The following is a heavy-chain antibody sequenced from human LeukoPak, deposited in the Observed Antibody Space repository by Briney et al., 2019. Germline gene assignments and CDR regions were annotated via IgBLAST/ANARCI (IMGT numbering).Heavy chain of an antibody. CDR3: AKNLAVIAARRTPFDY. Sequence: PGGSLRLSCAASGFTFSSYAMSWVRQAPGKGLEWVSAISGSGGSTYYADSVKGRFTISRDKSKNTLYLQMNSLRAEDTAVYYCAKNLAVIAARRTPFDYWGQGTLVTVSS. CDR1: GFTFSSYA. CDR2: ISGSGGST. J-gene: IGHJ4*02. V-gene: IGHV3-23*01. D-gene: IGHD6-6*01.